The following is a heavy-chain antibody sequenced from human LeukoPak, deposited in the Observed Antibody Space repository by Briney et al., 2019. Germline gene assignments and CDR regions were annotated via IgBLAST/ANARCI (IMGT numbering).Heavy chain of an antibody. V-gene: IGHV1-2*02. CDR1: GYSFTGYY. J-gene: IGHJ4*02. CDR3: ARDLWYYDSSGYCTAGCDY. CDR2: FNPNSGGT. D-gene: IGHD3-22*01. Sequence: ASVKVPCKSSGYSFTGYYMDWVRQAPGPGHEWMGWFNPNSGGTNYAQKFQGRVTMTRDTSISTVYMELSRLRSDDTAVYYCARDLWYYDSSGYCTAGCDYWGQGTLVTVSS.